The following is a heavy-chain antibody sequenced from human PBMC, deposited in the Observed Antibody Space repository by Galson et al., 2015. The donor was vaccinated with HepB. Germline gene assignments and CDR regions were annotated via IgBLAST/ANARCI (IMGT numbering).Heavy chain of an antibody. D-gene: IGHD3-10*01. Sequence: ETLSLTCAVSGGSISSSHWWSWVRQPAGKGLEWIGEIYHSGSTNYNPSLKSRVTISVDTSKNQFSLKLSSVTAADTAVYYCAREYGSGSYSTWGYYYYMDVWGKGTTVTVSS. CDR3: AREYGSGSYSTWGYYYYMDV. CDR2: IYHSGST. J-gene: IGHJ6*03. V-gene: IGHV4-4*02. CDR1: GGSISSSHW.